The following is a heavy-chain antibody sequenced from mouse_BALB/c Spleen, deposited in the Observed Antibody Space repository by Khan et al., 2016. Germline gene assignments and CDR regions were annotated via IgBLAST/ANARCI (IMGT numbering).Heavy chain of an antibody. CDR3: ARYYYGSSYCDY. D-gene: IGHD1-1*01. Sequence: EVELVESGPGLVKPSQSLSLTCTVTGYSITSDYAWNWIRQFPGNKLEWMGYISYSGSTSYNPSLKSRISITRDTSKNQFFLQLNSVTTEDTATYYCARYYYGSSYCDYWGQGTTLTVSS. CDR2: ISYSGST. J-gene: IGHJ2*01. V-gene: IGHV3-2*02. CDR1: GYSITSDYA.